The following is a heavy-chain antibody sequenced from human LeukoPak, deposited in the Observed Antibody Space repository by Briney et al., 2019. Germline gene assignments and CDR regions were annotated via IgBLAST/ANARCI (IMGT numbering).Heavy chain of an antibody. V-gene: IGHV1-8*01. Sequence: ASVKVSCKASGYTFTSYDINWVRQATGQGLEWMGWMNPNSGNTGYAQKFQGRVTMTRNTSISTAYMELSSLRSEDTAVYYCARGVVPAARVYYYYYMDVWGKGTTVTISS. CDR2: MNPNSGNT. D-gene: IGHD2-2*01. CDR3: ARGVVPAARVYYYYYMDV. J-gene: IGHJ6*03. CDR1: GYTFTSYD.